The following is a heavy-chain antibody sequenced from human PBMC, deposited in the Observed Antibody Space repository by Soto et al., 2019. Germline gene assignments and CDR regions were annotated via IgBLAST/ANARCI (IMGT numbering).Heavy chain of an antibody. CDR1: GVSISGGGYY. Sequence: QVQLQESGPGLVKPSQTLSLTCTVSGVSISGGGYYWAWIRQHPGKGLEWIGYIYYRGSTYYCPSPESRVPSSLYTSANQFSRKVGSVTAADTAVYYCARGPHDILLGHYSYYFDYWGPGTLVTVSS. CDR3: ARGPHDILLGHYSYYFDY. V-gene: IGHV4-31*03. J-gene: IGHJ4*02. CDR2: IYYRGST. D-gene: IGHD3-9*01.